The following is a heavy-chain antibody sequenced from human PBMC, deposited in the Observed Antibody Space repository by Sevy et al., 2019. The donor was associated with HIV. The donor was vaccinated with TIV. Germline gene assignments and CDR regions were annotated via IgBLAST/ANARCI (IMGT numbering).Heavy chain of an antibody. CDR2: ISGSGGGT. CDR1: GFTFGSYA. CDR3: AKHISSGYYYYYYTDV. D-gene: IGHD6-6*01. J-gene: IGHJ6*03. Sequence: GGSLRLSCAASGFTFGSYAVSWVRQAPGKGLEWVSAISGSGGGTYYSDSVKGRFTISRDNSKNTLYLQMNSLRAEDTAVYYCAKHISSGYYYYYYTDVWGKGTTVTVSS. V-gene: IGHV3-23*01.